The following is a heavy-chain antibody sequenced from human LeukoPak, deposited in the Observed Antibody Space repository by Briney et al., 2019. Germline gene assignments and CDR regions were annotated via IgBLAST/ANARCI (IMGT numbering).Heavy chain of an antibody. CDR2: IYSSGST. CDR3: ARDALYCSSTSCYRYWYFDL. Sequence: SETLSLTCTVSGGSISSSNYYWGWIRQAPGKGPEWIVSIYSSGSTYYNPSLKSRVTISVDTSKNQFSLNLTSVTAADTAVFYCARDALYCSSTSCYRYWYFDLWGRGTLVTVSS. J-gene: IGHJ2*01. V-gene: IGHV4-39*07. CDR1: GGSISSSNYY. D-gene: IGHD2-2*01.